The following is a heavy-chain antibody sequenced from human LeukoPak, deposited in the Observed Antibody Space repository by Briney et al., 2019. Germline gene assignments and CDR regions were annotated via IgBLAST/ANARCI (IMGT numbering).Heavy chain of an antibody. CDR3: ARAYYYDSSGYHYYFDY. D-gene: IGHD3-22*01. J-gene: IGHJ4*02. V-gene: IGHV1-58*02. Sequence: SVKVSCKASGFTFTRSAMQWVRQARGQRLEWIGWIVVGSGNTKYAQKFQERVTITRDMSTGTAYMELSSLRSEDTAVYYCARAYYYDSSGYHYYFDYWGQGTLVTVSS. CDR1: GFTFTRSA. CDR2: IVVGSGNT.